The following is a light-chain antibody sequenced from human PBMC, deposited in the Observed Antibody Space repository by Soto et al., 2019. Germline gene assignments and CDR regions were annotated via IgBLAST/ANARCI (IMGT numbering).Light chain of an antibody. CDR2: AAS. CDR1: QGISSY. J-gene: IGKJ1*01. V-gene: IGKV1-8*01. Sequence: AIRMTQSPSSLSASTGDRVTITCRASQGISSYLAWYQQKPGKAPKLLIYAASTLQSGVPSRFSGSGSGTDFTLTISCLQSEDFETYYCQQHYSYPRTFGQGTKV. CDR3: QQHYSYPRT.